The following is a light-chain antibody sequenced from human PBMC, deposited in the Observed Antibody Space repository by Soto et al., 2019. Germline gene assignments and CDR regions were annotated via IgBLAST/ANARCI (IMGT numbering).Light chain of an antibody. CDR2: DAS. Sequence: ETVLTQSPATLSVSPGERATLSCRARQSVGTKFVWYQQKPGQAPRLLMYDASTRATDIPAWFIGSGSGTEFTLTISSLQSEDFVVYYCQQFAGWPLTFGGGTEVEIK. CDR3: QQFAGWPLT. CDR1: QSVGTK. V-gene: IGKV3-15*01. J-gene: IGKJ4*01.